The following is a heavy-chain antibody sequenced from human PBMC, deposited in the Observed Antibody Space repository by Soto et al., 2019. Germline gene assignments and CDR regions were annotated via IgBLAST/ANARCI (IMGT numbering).Heavy chain of an antibody. CDR2: IKSKSDGGTT. V-gene: IGHV3-15*01. D-gene: IGHD3-10*01. CDR1: GFTFSDAW. Sequence: GGSLRLSCAASGFTFSDAWMSWVRQAPGKGLDWGGRIKSKSDGGTTEYAAPVRGRFTISRDDAKNTLYLQMNSLKTEDTAVYYCTTDLWRIAVLVRSTGYFNPWGQGTPVPVFS. CDR3: TTDLWRIAVLVRSTGYFNP. J-gene: IGHJ5*02.